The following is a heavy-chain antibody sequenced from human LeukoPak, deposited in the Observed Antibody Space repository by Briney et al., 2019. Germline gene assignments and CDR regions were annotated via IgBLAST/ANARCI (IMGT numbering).Heavy chain of an antibody. CDR3: ARDFWVVTASDAFDI. V-gene: IGHV1-18*01. Sequence: EASVKVSCTASGYTFTSYGISWVRQAPRQGLEWMGWISAYNGNTNYAQKLQGRVTMTTDTSTSTAYMELRSLRSDDTAVYYCARDFWVVTASDAFDIWGQGTMVTVSS. CDR1: GYTFTSYG. CDR2: ISAYNGNT. J-gene: IGHJ3*02. D-gene: IGHD2-21*02.